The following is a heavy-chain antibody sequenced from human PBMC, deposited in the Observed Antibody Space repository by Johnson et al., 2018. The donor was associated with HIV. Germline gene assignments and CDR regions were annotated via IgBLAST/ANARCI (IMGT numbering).Heavy chain of an antibody. V-gene: IGHV3-30*03. CDR1: GFTFSSYG. CDR3: GRDCTGGVCSDAFDI. Sequence: VQLVESGGGVVQPGRSLRLSCAASGFTFSSYGMHWVRQAPGKGLEWVAVISYDGSNKYYADSVKGRFIISSDNSKNTLYLQMNSLRAEDTAGYYRGRDCTGGVCSDAFDIWGQGTMVTVSS. J-gene: IGHJ3*02. CDR2: ISYDGSNK. D-gene: IGHD2-8*02.